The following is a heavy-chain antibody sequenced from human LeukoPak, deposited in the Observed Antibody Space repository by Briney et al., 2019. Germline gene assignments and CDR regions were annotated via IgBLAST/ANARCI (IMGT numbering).Heavy chain of an antibody. V-gene: IGHV3-30*18. J-gene: IGHJ4*02. CDR3: AKDPSAIAVAGLFDY. Sequence: GGSLRLSCAASGFTFSSYGMHWVRQAPGKGLEWVAVISYDGSNKYYADSVKGRFTISRDNSKNTLYLQMNSLRAEDTAVYYCAKDPSAIAVAGLFDYWGQGTLVTVSS. CDR1: GFTFSSYG. CDR2: ISYDGSNK. D-gene: IGHD6-19*01.